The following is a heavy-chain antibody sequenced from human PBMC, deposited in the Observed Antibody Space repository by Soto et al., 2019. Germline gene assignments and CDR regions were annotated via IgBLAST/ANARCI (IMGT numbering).Heavy chain of an antibody. Sequence: QVQLVQSGTEVKKPGSSVKVSCKASGGSFRNYPINWVRQAPGQGLEWMGSLFPFSDIPDYAQNSQARLTIRANNSTSTVYREQSRLTCNNTAMHFCARSPLIVLSNSESWGQGTLVTVSS. CDR2: LFPFSDIP. J-gene: IGHJ5*02. D-gene: IGHD2-15*01. V-gene: IGHV1-69*02. CDR1: GGSFRNYP. CDR3: ARSPLIVLSNSES.